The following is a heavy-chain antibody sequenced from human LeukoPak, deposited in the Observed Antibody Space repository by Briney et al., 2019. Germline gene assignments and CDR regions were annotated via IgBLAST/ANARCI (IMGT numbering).Heavy chain of an antibody. J-gene: IGHJ1*01. CDR2: IYISGST. D-gene: IGHD3-22*01. V-gene: IGHV4-61*02. CDR1: GASISSGGYY. Sequence: PSQTLSLTCTVSGASISSGGYYWSWIRQPAGKGLEWIGRIYISGSTNYNPSLKSRVTISVDKSKNQFSLKLSSVTAADTAVYYCARDYYDSSDWGQGTLVTVSS. CDR3: ARDYYDSSD.